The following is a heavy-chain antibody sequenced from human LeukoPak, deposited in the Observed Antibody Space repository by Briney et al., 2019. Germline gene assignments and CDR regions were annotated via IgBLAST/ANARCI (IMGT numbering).Heavy chain of an antibody. CDR3: ASYRVSHGKDV. CDR1: GFSFNDYY. V-gene: IGHV3-11*04. CDR2: ISHSGTTI. Sequence: GGSLRLSCAAYGFSFNDYYMTWIRQAPGKGLEWVSYISHSGTTIYYADSVKGRFTISTDNAKISLYMQMNDLRAEDTAIYYCASYRVSHGKDVWGQGATVTVSS. D-gene: IGHD1-26*01. J-gene: IGHJ6*02.